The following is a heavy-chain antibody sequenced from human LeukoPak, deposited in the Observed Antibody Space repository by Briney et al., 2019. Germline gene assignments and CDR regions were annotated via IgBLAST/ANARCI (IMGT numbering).Heavy chain of an antibody. Sequence: GGSLRLSCAASGFTFTSYSMNWVRQAPGKGLEWVSGISSGSRYMYYADSVKGRFTISRDNAKNSLYLQMSSLRAEDTAVYYCATDVRDEYSSGWYPIGYWGQGTLVTVSS. CDR2: ISSGSRYM. V-gene: IGHV3-21*01. CDR3: ATDVRDEYSSGWYPIGY. J-gene: IGHJ4*02. D-gene: IGHD6-19*01. CDR1: GFTFTSYS.